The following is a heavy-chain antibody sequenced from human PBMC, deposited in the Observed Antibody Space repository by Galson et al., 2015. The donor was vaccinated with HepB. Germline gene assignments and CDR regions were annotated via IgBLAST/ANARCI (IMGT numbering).Heavy chain of an antibody. CDR3: ARGRGGGRSEAFDI. V-gene: IGHV1-2*02. D-gene: IGHD2-15*01. J-gene: IGHJ3*02. Sequence: SVKVSCKASGYTFGGYYMHWVRQAPGQGLEWMGWINAHNGDTNYAQNFQGRVTMTRDTSISTAYMELSSLRFEETSVYYCARGRGGGRSEAFDIWGQGTMVTVSS. CDR2: INAHNGDT. CDR1: GYTFGGYY.